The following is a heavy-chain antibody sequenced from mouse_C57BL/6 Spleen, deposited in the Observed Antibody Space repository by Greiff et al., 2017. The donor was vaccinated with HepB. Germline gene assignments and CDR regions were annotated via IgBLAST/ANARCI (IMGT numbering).Heavy chain of an antibody. CDR3: ARTRDYGNYLDY. CDR2: IDPSDSYT. V-gene: IGHV1-69*01. CDR1: GYTFTSYW. Sequence: QVQLQQPGAELVMPGASVKLSCKASGYTFTSYWMRWVKQRPGQGLEWIGEIDPSDSYTNYNQKFKGKSTLTVDKSSSTAYMQLSSLTSEDSAVYYCARTRDYGNYLDYWGQGTTLTVSS. D-gene: IGHD2-1*01. J-gene: IGHJ2*01.